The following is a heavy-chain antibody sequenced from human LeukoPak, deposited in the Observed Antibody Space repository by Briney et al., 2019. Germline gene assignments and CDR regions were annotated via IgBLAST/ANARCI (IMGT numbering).Heavy chain of an antibody. D-gene: IGHD6-25*01. CDR3: ARVIWGIAAALDV. V-gene: IGHV3-48*03. Sequence: GGSLRLSCAASGFTFSTYEMNWVRQAPGKGLEWVSFISTSATTIYYADSVKGRFTISRDNAENSLYLQMNSLRPEDTAVYYCARVIWGIAAALDVWGHGTMVTVSS. J-gene: IGHJ3*01. CDR1: GFTFSTYE. CDR2: ISTSATTI.